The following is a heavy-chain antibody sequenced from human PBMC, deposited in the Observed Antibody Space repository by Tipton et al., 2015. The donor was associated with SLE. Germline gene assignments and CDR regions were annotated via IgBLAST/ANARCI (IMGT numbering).Heavy chain of an antibody. Sequence: TLSLTCTVSGDSFSSGSSSWNWVRQPAGKGLEWIGLIYNSGITNYNPSLQSRVTLSVDMSKNQFSLRLSSVTAADTAVYYCARAFYYDVWTTYHNEKTPKTYYFDSWGPGTLVTVSS. J-gene: IGHJ4*02. D-gene: IGHD3-9*01. V-gene: IGHV4-61*02. CDR3: ARAFYYDVWTTYHNEKTPKTYYFDS. CDR2: IYNSGIT. CDR1: GDSFSSGSSS.